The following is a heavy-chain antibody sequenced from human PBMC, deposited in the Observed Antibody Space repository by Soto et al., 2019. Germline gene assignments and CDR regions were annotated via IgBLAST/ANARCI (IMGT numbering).Heavy chain of an antibody. V-gene: IGHV3-30*18. Sequence: GGSLRLSCAASGFTFSSYGMHWVRQAPGKGLEWVAVISYDGSNKYYADSVKGRFTISRDNSKNTLYLQMNSLRAEDTAVYYCAKGVGATRGWGQGTLVTVSS. CDR2: ISYDGSNK. J-gene: IGHJ4*02. CDR1: GFTFSSYG. CDR3: AKGVGATRG. D-gene: IGHD1-26*01.